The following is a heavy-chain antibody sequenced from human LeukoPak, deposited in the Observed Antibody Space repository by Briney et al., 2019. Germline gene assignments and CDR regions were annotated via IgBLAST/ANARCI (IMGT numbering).Heavy chain of an antibody. D-gene: IGHD4-17*01. CDR2: ISDDGRSK. J-gene: IGHJ4*02. CDR3: AKRPSDYGDYVSYFDY. Sequence: GGSLRLSRAASGFSFISYGTHWVRQAPGKGLEWVGVISDDGRSKDYADSVKGRFTISRDNSKDTLYLQMNSLRDEDTAVYYCAKRPSDYGDYVSYFDYWGQGTLVTVSS. V-gene: IGHV3-30*18. CDR1: GFSFISYG.